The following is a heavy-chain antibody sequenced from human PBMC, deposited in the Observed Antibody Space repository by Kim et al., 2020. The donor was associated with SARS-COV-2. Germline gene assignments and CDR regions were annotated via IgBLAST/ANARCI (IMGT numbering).Heavy chain of an antibody. CDR1: GGSISSYY. CDR3: ARDHREWLKSTANWYFDL. D-gene: IGHD3-3*01. J-gene: IGHJ2*01. CDR2: IYYSGST. Sequence: SEILSLTCTVSGGSISSYYWSWIRQPPGKGLEWIGYIYYSGSTNYNPSLKSRVTISVDTSKNQFSLKLSSVTAADTALYYCARDHREWLKSTANWYFDLWGRGTLVTVSS. V-gene: IGHV4-59*01.